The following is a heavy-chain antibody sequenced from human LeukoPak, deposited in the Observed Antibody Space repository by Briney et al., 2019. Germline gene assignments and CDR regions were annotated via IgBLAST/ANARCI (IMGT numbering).Heavy chain of an antibody. J-gene: IGHJ4*02. CDR1: GGVFTTYA. Sequence: GSSVKVSCKASGGVFTTYAISWVRRAPGQGLEWMGGIIPFLGTTNYAQKFQGRVTITADEPTRTAYMELTYLRSDDTAVYYCTIIPNVILFTHYFEYWGQGTLVTVSS. CDR2: IIPFLGTT. V-gene: IGHV1-69*01. D-gene: IGHD2-21*01. CDR3: TIIPNVILFTHYFEY.